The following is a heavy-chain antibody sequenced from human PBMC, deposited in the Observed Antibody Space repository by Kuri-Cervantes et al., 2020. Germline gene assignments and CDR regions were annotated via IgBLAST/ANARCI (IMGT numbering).Heavy chain of an antibody. Sequence: SETLSLTCTVSGGSISSYYWSWIRQPPGKGLEWIGYIYYSGSTNYNPSLKSRVTISVDTSKNQFSLKLSSVTAADTAVYYCARLYYYDSSGYYSYHYGMDVWGQGTTVTVSS. V-gene: IGHV4-59*01. CDR1: GGSISSYY. CDR3: ARLYYYDSSGYYSYHYGMDV. D-gene: IGHD3-22*01. J-gene: IGHJ6*02. CDR2: IYYSGST.